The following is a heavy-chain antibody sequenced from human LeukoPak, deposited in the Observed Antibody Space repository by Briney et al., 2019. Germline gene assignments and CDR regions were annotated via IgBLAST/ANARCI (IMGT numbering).Heavy chain of an antibody. V-gene: IGHV3-9*01. J-gene: IGHJ6*02. CDR1: GFRFDDYG. CDR3: AKDESTGGFAPGYFYGMGV. Sequence: PGRSLRLSCVVSGFRFDDYGMHWVRQAPGKGLEWVSCISWSGTTTGYADSVKGRFTISRDSAKNSLYLQMDSLRGEDTALYYCAKDESTGGFAPGYFYGMGVWGQGTTVTVSS. CDR2: ISWSGTTT. D-gene: IGHD3-16*01.